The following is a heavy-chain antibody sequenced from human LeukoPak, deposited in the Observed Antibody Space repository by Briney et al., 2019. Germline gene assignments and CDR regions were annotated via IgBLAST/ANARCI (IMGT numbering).Heavy chain of an antibody. D-gene: IGHD5-24*01. CDR3: AKDLEMATTYAFDI. J-gene: IGHJ3*02. CDR1: GFTFSSYA. Sequence: GGSLRLSCAASGFTFSSYAMHWVRQAPGKGLEWVAVISYDGSNKYYADSVKGRFTISRDNSKNTLYLQMNSLRAEDTAVYYCAKDLEMATTYAFDIWGQGTMVTVSS. V-gene: IGHV3-30*04. CDR2: ISYDGSNK.